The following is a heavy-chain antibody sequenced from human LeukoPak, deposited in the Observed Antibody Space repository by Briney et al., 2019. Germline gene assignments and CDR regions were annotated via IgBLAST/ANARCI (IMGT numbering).Heavy chain of an antibody. CDR3: ARERKQQLATFFDY. CDR1: GYTFTSYG. J-gene: IGHJ4*02. Sequence: ASVKVSCKASGYTFTSYGISWVRQAPGQGLEWMGWISAYNGNTNYAQKLQGRVTMTTDTSTSTAYMELRSLRSDDTAVYYCARERKQQLATFFDYWGQGTLVTVSS. CDR2: ISAYNGNT. V-gene: IGHV1-18*01. D-gene: IGHD6-13*01.